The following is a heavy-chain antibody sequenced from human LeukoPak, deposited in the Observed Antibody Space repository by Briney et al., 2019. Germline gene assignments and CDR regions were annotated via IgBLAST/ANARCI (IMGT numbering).Heavy chain of an antibody. Sequence: PGGSLRLSCAASGFTFSSYVMHWVRQAPGKGLEWVAVISYDGSNKYYADSVKGRFTISRDNSKNTLYLQMNSLRAEDTAVYYCAKTSREMVVAATSFDYWGQGTLVTVSS. J-gene: IGHJ4*02. CDR1: GFTFSSYV. D-gene: IGHD2-15*01. CDR2: ISYDGSNK. V-gene: IGHV3-30*18. CDR3: AKTSREMVVAATSFDY.